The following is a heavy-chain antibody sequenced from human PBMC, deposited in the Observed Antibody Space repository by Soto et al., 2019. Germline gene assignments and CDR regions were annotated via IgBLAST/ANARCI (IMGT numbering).Heavy chain of an antibody. J-gene: IGHJ4*02. D-gene: IGHD3-10*02. V-gene: IGHV4-30-4*01. Sequence: KPSETLSLTCTVSGGSISSGDYYWSWIRQPPGKGLEWIGYIYYSGSTYYNPSLKSRVTISVDTSKNQFSLKLSSVTAADTAVYYCARAIKLEYYYVHWGQGTLVTVSS. CDR2: IYYSGST. CDR3: ARAIKLEYYYVH. CDR1: GGSISSGDYY.